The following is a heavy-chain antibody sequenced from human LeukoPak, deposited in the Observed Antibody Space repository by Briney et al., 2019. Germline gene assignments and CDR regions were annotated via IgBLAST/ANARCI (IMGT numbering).Heavy chain of an antibody. CDR2: IIPIFGTA. V-gene: IGHV1-69*01. Sequence: SVKVSCKASGGTFSSYAISWVRQAPGQGLEWMGGIIPIFGTANYAQKFQGRVTITADESTSTAYMELSSLRSEDTAVYYCARDLELAAAGFSYYYYYMDVWGKGTTVTVSS. J-gene: IGHJ6*03. CDR3: ARDLELAAAGFSYYYYYMDV. D-gene: IGHD6-13*01. CDR1: GGTFSSYA.